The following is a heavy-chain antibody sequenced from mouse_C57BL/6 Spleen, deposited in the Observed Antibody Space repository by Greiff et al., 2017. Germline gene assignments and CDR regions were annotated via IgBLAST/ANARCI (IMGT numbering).Heavy chain of an antibody. CDR1: GYTFTDYY. D-gene: IGHD1-1*01. J-gene: IGHJ3*01. Sequence: EVQLQQSGPVLVKPGASVKMSCKASGYTFTDYYMNWVKQSHGKSLEWIGVINPYNGGTSYNQKFKGKATLTVDKSSSTAYMELNSLTSEDSAVYYCARSHYYGSSYEKAWFAYWGQGTLVTVSA. CDR2: INPYNGGT. V-gene: IGHV1-19*01. CDR3: ARSHYYGSSYEKAWFAY.